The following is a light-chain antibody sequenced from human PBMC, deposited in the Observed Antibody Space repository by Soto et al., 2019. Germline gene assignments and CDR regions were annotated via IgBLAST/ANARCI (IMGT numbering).Light chain of an antibody. CDR3: SSYTSSDTLL. Sequence: QSVLTQPASVSGSLGQSITISCTGTSSDVGGYKYVSWYQQHPGKAPKLMIYEVSNRPSGVSNRFSGSKSGDTASLTISGLQAEDEADYYCSSYTSSDTLLFGGGTQLTVL. J-gene: IGLJ2*01. CDR2: EVS. V-gene: IGLV2-14*01. CDR1: SSDVGGYKY.